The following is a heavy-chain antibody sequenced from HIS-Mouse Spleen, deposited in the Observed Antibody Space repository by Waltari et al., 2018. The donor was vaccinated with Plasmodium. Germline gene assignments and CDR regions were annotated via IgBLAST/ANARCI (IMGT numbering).Heavy chain of an antibody. D-gene: IGHD5-18*01. CDR1: GGSISSYY. Sequence: VKPSETLSLTCTVSGGSISSYYWSWIRQPPGKGLEWIGYIYYSGSTNYNPSLKSRVTVSVDPSKNQFSRKLSSVTAADTAVYYCARLRYSYGYFDYWGQGTLVTVSS. CDR2: IYYSGST. J-gene: IGHJ4*02. CDR3: ARLRYSYGYFDY. V-gene: IGHV4-59*08.